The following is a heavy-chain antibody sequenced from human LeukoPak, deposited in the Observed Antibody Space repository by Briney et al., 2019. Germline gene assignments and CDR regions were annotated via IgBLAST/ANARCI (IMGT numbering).Heavy chain of an antibody. CDR2: ISTVNGNT. CDR1: GYTFTNNA. V-gene: IGHV1-18*01. CDR3: ARTCSSYSCYFIY. Sequence: ASVKVSCKASGYTFTNNAITWVRQAPGQGPEWMGWISTVNGNTNYAQKLQGRVTMTTDTSTSTAYMELRSLTSDDTAVYYCARTCSSYSCYFIYWGQGTLVTFSS. D-gene: IGHD2-2*01. J-gene: IGHJ4*02.